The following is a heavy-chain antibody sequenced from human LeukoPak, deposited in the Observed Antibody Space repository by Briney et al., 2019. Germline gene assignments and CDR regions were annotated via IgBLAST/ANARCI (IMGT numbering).Heavy chain of an antibody. Sequence: ASVKVSCKASGGTFSSYAISWVRQAPGQGLEWMGGIIPIFGTANYTQKFQGRVTITADKSTSTAYMELSSLRSEDTAVYYCAMGDYVWGSYRRHFDYWGQGTLVTVSS. CDR3: AMGDYVWGSYRRHFDY. D-gene: IGHD3-16*02. CDR1: GGTFSSYA. V-gene: IGHV1-69*06. CDR2: IIPIFGTA. J-gene: IGHJ4*02.